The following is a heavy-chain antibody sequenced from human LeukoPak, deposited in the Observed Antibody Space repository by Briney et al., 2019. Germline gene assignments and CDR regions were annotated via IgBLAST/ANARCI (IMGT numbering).Heavy chain of an antibody. CDR1: GYTCTSYG. CDR2: ISAYNGNT. CDR3: ARDSVLYEVSIRPGSLFTA. D-gene: IGHD3-16*01. J-gene: IGHJ5*02. V-gene: IGHV1-18*01. Sequence: ASVKVSCKASGYTCTSYGISWVRQAPGQGLEWMGWISAYNGNTNYAQKLQGRVTMTTDTSTSTAYMELRSLRSDDTAVYYCARDSVLYEVSIRPGSLFTAWGQRSLVTVS.